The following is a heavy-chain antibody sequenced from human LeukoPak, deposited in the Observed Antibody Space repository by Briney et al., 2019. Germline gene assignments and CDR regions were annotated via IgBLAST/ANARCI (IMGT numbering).Heavy chain of an antibody. CDR3: ASQSGGSYDAFDI. CDR2: IIPILGIA. J-gene: IGHJ3*02. Sequence: SVKVSCKASGGTFSSYAISWVRQAPGQGLEWMGRIIPILGIANYAQKFQGRVTITADKSTSTAYMELSSLRSEDTAVYYCASQSGGSYDAFDIWGQGTMITVSS. V-gene: IGHV1-69*04. CDR1: GGTFSSYA. D-gene: IGHD2-15*01.